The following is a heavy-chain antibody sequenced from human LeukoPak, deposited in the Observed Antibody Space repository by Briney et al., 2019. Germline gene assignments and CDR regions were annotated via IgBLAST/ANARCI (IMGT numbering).Heavy chain of an antibody. CDR1: GYSISSGYS. Sequence: PSETLSLTCTVSGYSISSGYSWGWIRQPPGRGLQWIGSFNPRGSTYYSPSLKSRVAISTDTSTNQFSLKLSSVTAADTAVYYCTYRYYFDTSGYFPVDVWGEGTTVTVSS. D-gene: IGHD3-22*01. CDR2: FNPRGST. V-gene: IGHV4-38-2*02. J-gene: IGHJ6*04. CDR3: TYRYYFDTSGYFPVDV.